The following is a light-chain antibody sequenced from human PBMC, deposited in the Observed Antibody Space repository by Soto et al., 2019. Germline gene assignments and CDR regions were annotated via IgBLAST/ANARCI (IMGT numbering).Light chain of an antibody. CDR3: QQFQSYALT. CDR2: DAS. J-gene: IGKJ4*01. V-gene: IGKV1-13*02. CDR1: QGIRSA. Sequence: AIPLTQSPSSLSASVGDRVTITCRASQGIRSALAWYQHKPGRAPRLLIYDASSLQSGVSSRFSGSGSGTDFTLTISSLQPEDFATYYCQQFQSYALTFGGGTKLEIK.